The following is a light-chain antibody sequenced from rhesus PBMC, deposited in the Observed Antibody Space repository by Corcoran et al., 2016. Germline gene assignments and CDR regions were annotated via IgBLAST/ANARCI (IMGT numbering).Light chain of an antibody. J-gene: IGLJ1*01. Sequence: SYELTQPPSVSAASGQMARITCGGDNLGSKKVHLYQQKPPQAPILVVYSDKKRPSGIPERFSGSNSGNTATLTITGVEAGDEADYYCQVWVISGKYYVFGTGTRLSVL. CDR3: QVWVISGKYYV. CDR2: SDK. CDR1: NLGSKK. V-gene: IGLV3-25*02.